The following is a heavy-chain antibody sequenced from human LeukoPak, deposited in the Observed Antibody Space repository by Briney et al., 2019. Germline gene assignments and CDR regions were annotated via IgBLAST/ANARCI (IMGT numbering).Heavy chain of an antibody. CDR2: ISYDGSNK. D-gene: IGHD3-22*01. CDR1: GFTFSSYG. Sequence: GGSLRLSCAASGFTFSSYGMHWVRQAPGKGLEWVAVISYDGSNKYYADSVKGRFTISRDNSKNTLYLQMNSRRAEDTAVYYCAKSDSSGTPDLYGMDVWGQGTTVTVSS. CDR3: AKSDSSGTPDLYGMDV. V-gene: IGHV3-30*18. J-gene: IGHJ6*02.